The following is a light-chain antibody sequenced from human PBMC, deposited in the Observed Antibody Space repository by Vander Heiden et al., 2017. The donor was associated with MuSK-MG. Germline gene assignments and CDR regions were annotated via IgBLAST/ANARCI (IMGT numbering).Light chain of an antibody. V-gene: IGLV3-21*02. CDR1: DIGSKS. CDR3: QVWDSSNDHVV. Sequence: YVLTQPPPVSVAPGQTARITCGGDDIGSKSVHWYQQKPGQAPVLGVYDDADRPSGIPERFSGSNSGNTATLTISRVEAGDEADYFCQVWDSSNDHVVFGGGTKLTVL. J-gene: IGLJ3*02. CDR2: DDA.